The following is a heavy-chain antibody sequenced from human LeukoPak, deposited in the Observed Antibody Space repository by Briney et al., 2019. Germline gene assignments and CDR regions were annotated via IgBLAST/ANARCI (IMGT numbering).Heavy chain of an antibody. CDR3: ARDLHWNSVDY. Sequence: PGGSLRLSCAASGFTFSSYWMHWVRQGPGKGLVWVSRIKTDGTDTSYADSVKGRFTISRDNAKNTLYLQMNSLRAEDTGVYYCARDLHWNSVDYWGQGTLVTVSS. D-gene: IGHD1-7*01. J-gene: IGHJ4*02. V-gene: IGHV3-74*01. CDR1: GFTFSSYW. CDR2: IKTDGTDT.